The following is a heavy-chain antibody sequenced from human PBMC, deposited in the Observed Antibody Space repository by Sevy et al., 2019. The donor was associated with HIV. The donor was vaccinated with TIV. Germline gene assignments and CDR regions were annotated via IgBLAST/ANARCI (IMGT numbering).Heavy chain of an antibody. V-gene: IGHV3-30-3*01. Sequence: GGSLRFSCAASGFTFSSYAIHWVRQAPAKGWEGVAVISYDGSNKYYADSVKGRLTISRDNSKNTLYLQMNSLRAEDTAVYYCARDGRKWELLHAFDIWGQGTMVTVSS. CDR1: GFTFSSYA. D-gene: IGHD1-26*01. CDR2: ISYDGSNK. J-gene: IGHJ3*02. CDR3: ARDGRKWELLHAFDI.